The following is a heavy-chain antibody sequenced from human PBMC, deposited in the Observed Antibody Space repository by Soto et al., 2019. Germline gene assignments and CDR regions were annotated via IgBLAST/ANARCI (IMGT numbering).Heavy chain of an antibody. D-gene: IGHD3-16*02. CDR3: ARHSDEDRGYDYIWGSYPPENYYYMDV. Sequence: SETLSLTSTVADGSISSSSYYWGWIRQPPGKGLEWIGSIYYSGSTYYNPSLKSRVTISVDTSKNQFSLKLSSVTAADTAVYYCARHSDEDRGYDYIWGSYPPENYYYMDVWGKGTTVTVSS. J-gene: IGHJ6*03. CDR1: DGSISSSSYY. CDR2: IYYSGST. V-gene: IGHV4-39*01.